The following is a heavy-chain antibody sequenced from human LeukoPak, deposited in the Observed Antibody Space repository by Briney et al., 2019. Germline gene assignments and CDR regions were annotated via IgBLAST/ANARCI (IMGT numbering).Heavy chain of an antibody. CDR3: AKKGVRIAVAGSGDAFDI. CDR1: GFTFSSYA. Sequence: GGSLRLSCAASGFTFSSYAMSWVRQAPGKGLEWVSATSGSGISTYYADSVKGRFTISRDDSKNTLHLQMNSLGAEDTAVYYCAKKGVRIAVAGSGDAFDIWGQGTMVTVSS. V-gene: IGHV3-23*01. D-gene: IGHD6-19*01. CDR2: TSGSGIST. J-gene: IGHJ3*02.